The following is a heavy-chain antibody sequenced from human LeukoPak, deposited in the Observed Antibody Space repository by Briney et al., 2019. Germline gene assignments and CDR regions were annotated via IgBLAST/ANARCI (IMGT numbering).Heavy chain of an antibody. J-gene: IGHJ4*02. CDR3: ARDGTFHGGNEN. V-gene: IGHV3-53*01. CDR1: GFTVSSNY. Sequence: VGSLRLSCAASGFTVSSNYMSWVRQAPGKGLEWVSVIYSGGSTYYADSVKGRFTISRDNSKNTLYLQMNSLRAEDTAVYYCARDGTFHGGNENWGQGTLVTVSS. CDR2: IYSGGST. D-gene: IGHD4-23*01.